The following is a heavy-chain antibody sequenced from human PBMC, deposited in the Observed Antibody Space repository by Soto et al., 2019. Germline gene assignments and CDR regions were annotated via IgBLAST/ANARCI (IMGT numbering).Heavy chain of an antibody. CDR2: ISSSSSTI. CDR3: AFMYYYDSSGYYHFYGMDV. Sequence: GSLRLSCAASGFTFSSYSMNWVRQAPGKGLEWVSYISSSSSTIYYADSGKGRFTISRDNAKNSLYLQMNSLRDEDTAVYYCAFMYYYDSSGYYHFYGMDVWGQGTTVTVSS. J-gene: IGHJ6*02. V-gene: IGHV3-48*02. CDR1: GFTFSSYS. D-gene: IGHD3-22*01.